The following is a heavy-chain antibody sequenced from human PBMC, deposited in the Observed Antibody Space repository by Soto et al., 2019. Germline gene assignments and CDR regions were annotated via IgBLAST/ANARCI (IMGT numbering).Heavy chain of an antibody. Sequence: PSETLSLTCTVSGDSVSTIHYYWGWIRQPPGKGLEWIGSIYYSGSTYYNPSLKSRVTISVDTSKNQFSLKLSSVTAADTAVYYCASPKIAFYNWFDPWGQGTLVTVSS. CDR1: GDSVSTIHYY. CDR3: ASPKIAFYNWFDP. J-gene: IGHJ5*02. CDR2: IYYSGST. V-gene: IGHV4-39*01. D-gene: IGHD3-3*02.